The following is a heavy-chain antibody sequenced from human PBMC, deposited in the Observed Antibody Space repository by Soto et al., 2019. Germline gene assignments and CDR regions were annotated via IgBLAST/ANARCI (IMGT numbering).Heavy chain of an antibody. D-gene: IGHD2-15*01. CDR3: VKGSRVQCTGVTCYPFDS. CDR1: GFTFNTYA. Sequence: EVQLLDSGGHLVQPGGSLRLSCAASGFTFNTYAMNWVRQAPGKRLEWVSSITGGRTETYYADSVRGRFTISRDNSKNKVYLKMSSLRDEDTAVYYCVKGSRVQCTGVTCYPFDSWGQGSLV. CDR2: ITGGRTET. J-gene: IGHJ4*02. V-gene: IGHV3-23*01.